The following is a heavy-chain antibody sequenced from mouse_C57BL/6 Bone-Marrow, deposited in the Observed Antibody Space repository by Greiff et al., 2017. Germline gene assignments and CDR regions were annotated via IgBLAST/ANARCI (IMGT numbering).Heavy chain of an antibody. CDR1: GYTFTGYW. Sequence: QVQLQQPGAELMKPGASVKLSCKATGYTFTGYWIEWVKQRPGHGLEWIGEILPGSGSTNYNEKFKGKATFTADTSSNTAYMQLSILTTYDSALDDCTREGTSCDFDFWGQGTTLTVSS. CDR2: ILPGSGST. D-gene: IGHD3-3*01. V-gene: IGHV1-9*01. CDR3: TREGTSCDFDF. J-gene: IGHJ2*01.